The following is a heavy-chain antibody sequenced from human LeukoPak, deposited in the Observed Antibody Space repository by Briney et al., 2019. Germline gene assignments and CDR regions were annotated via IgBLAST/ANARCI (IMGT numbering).Heavy chain of an antibody. D-gene: IGHD1-26*01. V-gene: IGHV3-23*01. Sequence: PGGSLRLSCAASGFTFSSYAMSWVRRAPGKGLEWVSAISGSGGSTYYADSVKGRFTISRDNSKNTLYLQMNSLRAEDTAVYYCAKDPYSGSYYGRGYFDYWGQGTLVTVSS. CDR3: AKDPYSGSYYGRGYFDY. CDR1: GFTFSSYA. CDR2: ISGSGGST. J-gene: IGHJ4*02.